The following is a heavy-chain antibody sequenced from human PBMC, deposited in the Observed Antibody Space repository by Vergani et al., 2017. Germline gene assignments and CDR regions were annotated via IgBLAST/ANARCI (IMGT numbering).Heavy chain of an antibody. D-gene: IGHD5-18*01. V-gene: IGHV1-69*01. CDR2: IIPIFGTA. J-gene: IGHJ6*03. CDR3: ARRTRGYSPVSVFNYYYYMDV. CDR1: GGTFSSYA. Sequence: QVQLVQSGAEVQKPGSSVKVSCKASGGTFSSYAISWVRQAPGQGLEWMGGIIPIFGTANYAQKFQGRVTITADESTSTAYMELSSLRSEDTAVYYCARRTRGYSPVSVFNYYYYMDVWGKGTTVTVSS.